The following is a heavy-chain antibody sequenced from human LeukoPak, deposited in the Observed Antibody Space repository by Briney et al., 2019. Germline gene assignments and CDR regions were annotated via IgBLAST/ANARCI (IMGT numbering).Heavy chain of an antibody. D-gene: IGHD2/OR15-2a*01. V-gene: IGHV1-8*03. CDR3: ARVRHDSTTYYYYYMDV. J-gene: IGHJ6*03. Sequence: ASVKVSCKASGYTFSNYGISWVRQATGQGLEWMGWMNPNSGNTGYAQKFQGRVTITRNTSISTAYMELSSLRSEDTAVYYCARVRHDSTTYYYYYMDVWGKGTTVTVSS. CDR2: MNPNSGNT. CDR1: GYTFSNYG.